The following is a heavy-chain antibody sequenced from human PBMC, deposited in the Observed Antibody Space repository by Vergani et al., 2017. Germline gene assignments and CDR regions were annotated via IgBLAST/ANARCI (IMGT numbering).Heavy chain of an antibody. CDR3: AKDPAAAGIPYYYYGMDV. J-gene: IGHJ6*02. CDR2: ISGSGGST. V-gene: IGHV3-23*04. D-gene: IGHD6-13*01. Sequence: VQLVESGGGVVQPGRSLRLSCAASGFTFSSYAMSWVRQAPGKGLEWVSAISGSGGSTYYADSVKGRFTISRDNSKNTLYLQMNSLRAEDTAVYYCAKDPAAAGIPYYYYGMDVGGQGTTVTVSS. CDR1: GFTFSSYA.